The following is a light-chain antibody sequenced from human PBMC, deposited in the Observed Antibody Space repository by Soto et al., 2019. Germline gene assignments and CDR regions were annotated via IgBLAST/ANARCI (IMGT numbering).Light chain of an antibody. CDR3: CSFAGGPYV. J-gene: IGLJ1*01. CDR2: EVT. V-gene: IGLV2-23*02. Sequence: QSALTQPASVSGSPGQSTTISCTGTSSDVGNYNLVSWYQQHPGKAPTVIIFEVTKRPSGVSHRFSASRSGNTASLTISGLQAEDEADYYCCSFAGGPYVFGTGTKVTVL. CDR1: SSDVGNYNL.